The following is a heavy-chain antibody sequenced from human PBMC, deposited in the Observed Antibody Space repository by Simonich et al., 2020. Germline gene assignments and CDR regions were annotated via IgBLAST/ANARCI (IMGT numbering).Heavy chain of an antibody. CDR2: INHSGST. J-gene: IGHJ6*02. Sequence: QVQLQQWGAGLLKPSETLSLTCAVYGGSFSGYYWSWIRQPPGKGLEWIGEINHSGSTNHNPSLKSRVTISVDTSKNQFSLKLSSVTAADTAVYYCARHTVKSIAATNYYYGMDVWGQGTTVTVSS. V-gene: IGHV4-34*01. D-gene: IGHD6-13*01. CDR1: GGSFSGYY. CDR3: ARHTVKSIAATNYYYGMDV.